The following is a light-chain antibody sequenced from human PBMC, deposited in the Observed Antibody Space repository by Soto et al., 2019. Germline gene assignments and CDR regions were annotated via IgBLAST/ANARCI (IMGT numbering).Light chain of an antibody. Sequence: QSALTQPRSVSGSPGQSVTISCTGTSSDVGGYDCVSWYQQHPGKAPKLIIYDVTERPSGVPDRFSGSKSGNTASLTISGLHLEDEADYHCCSFAGFYTWVFGGGTKSPS. CDR3: CSFAGFYTWV. J-gene: IGLJ3*02. V-gene: IGLV2-11*01. CDR1: SSDVGGYDC. CDR2: DVT.